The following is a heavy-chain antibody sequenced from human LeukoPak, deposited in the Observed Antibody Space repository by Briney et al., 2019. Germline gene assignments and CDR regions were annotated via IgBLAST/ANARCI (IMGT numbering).Heavy chain of an antibody. J-gene: IGHJ3*02. V-gene: IGHV3-23*01. CDR2: ISGSGGST. D-gene: IGHD4-23*01. CDR3: AGSPTVDAAFDI. CDR1: GFTFSSYA. Sequence: PGGSLTLSCAPSGFTFSSYAMSWVRQAPGKGLEWVSSISGSGGSTYYADSVRGRFTVSRDNSRNTLALQMNSLRAEDTAVYYCAGSPTVDAAFDIWGQGTMVTVSS.